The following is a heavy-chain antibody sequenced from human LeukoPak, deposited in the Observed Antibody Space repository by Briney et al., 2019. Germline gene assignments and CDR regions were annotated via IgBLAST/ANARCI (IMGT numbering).Heavy chain of an antibody. CDR1: GGSISSGSYY. V-gene: IGHV4-61*02. Sequence: SETLSLACTVSGGSISSGSYYWSWIRQPAGKGLEWIGRIYTSGSINYNPSLKSRVTISVDTSKNQFSLKLSSVTAADTAVYYCARGEAPGLGAFDIWGQGTMVTVSS. CDR2: IYTSGSI. D-gene: IGHD3-16*01. J-gene: IGHJ3*02. CDR3: ARGEAPGLGAFDI.